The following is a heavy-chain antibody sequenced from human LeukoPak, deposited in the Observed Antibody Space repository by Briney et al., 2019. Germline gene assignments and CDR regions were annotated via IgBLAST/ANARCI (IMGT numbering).Heavy chain of an antibody. CDR2: IYSGGST. V-gene: IGHV3-53*01. CDR1: GFTVSSNY. Sequence: GGSLRLSCAASGFTVSSNYMSWVRQAPGKGLEWVSVIYSGGSTYYADSVKGRFTISRDNSKKTLYLQMNSLRAEDTAVYYCARAGSGYDLSIGGFDYWGQGTLVTVSS. CDR3: ARAGSGYDLSIGGFDY. D-gene: IGHD5-12*01. J-gene: IGHJ4*02.